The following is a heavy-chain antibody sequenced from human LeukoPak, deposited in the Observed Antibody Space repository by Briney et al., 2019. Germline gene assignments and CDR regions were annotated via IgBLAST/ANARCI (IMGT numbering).Heavy chain of an antibody. CDR2: IYYSGST. CDR1: GDSITRRSDY. J-gene: IGHJ4*02. V-gene: IGHV4-39*01. Sequence: SETLSLTCTVTGDSITRRSDYWGWVRQPPGKGLEWIGSIYYSGSTYYNPSFKSRVTISVDTSRNQFSLQFYCARNESVLGTTGLKDFFDDWGQGSLVTVSS. CDR3: LKDFFDD. D-gene: IGHD1-26*01.